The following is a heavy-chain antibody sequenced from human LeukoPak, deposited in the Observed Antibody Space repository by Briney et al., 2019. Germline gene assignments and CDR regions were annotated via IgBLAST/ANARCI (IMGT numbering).Heavy chain of an antibody. J-gene: IGHJ6*02. V-gene: IGHV3-11*05. Sequence: GGSLRLSCAAPGFTFNDYSMNWIRQAPGKGLEWVSYISSSSTNIKYADSVKGRFSISRNNARNSLYLQMNNLRAEDTAVYYCAREFHGLDVWGQGTTVTVSS. CDR3: AREFHGLDV. CDR2: ISSSSTNI. CDR1: GFTFNDYS.